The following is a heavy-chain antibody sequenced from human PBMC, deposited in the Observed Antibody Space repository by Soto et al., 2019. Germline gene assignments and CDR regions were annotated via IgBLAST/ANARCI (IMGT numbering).Heavy chain of an antibody. Sequence: PGGSLRLSCAASGFTFSSYSMNWVRQAPGKGLEWVSSISSSSSYIYYADSVKGRFTISRDNAKNSLYLQMNSLRAEDTAVYYCARDNYDYVWGSYRANYYHYGMVVWGPGTTVTVSS. CDR2: ISSSSSYI. CDR3: ARDNYDYVWGSYRANYYHYGMVV. V-gene: IGHV3-21*01. CDR1: GFTFSSYS. D-gene: IGHD3-16*02. J-gene: IGHJ6*02.